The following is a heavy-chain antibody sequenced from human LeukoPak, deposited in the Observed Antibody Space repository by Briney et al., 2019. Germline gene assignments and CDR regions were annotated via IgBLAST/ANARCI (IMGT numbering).Heavy chain of an antibody. CDR3: ARVREWLLLTWSFQH. CDR1: GFTFSSYG. Sequence: GGSLRLSCAASGFTFSSYGMHWVRQAPGKGLEWVAVIWYDGSNKYYADSVKGRFTISRDNSKNTLYLQMNSLRAEDTAVYYCARVREWLLLTWSFQHWGQGTLVTVSS. J-gene: IGHJ1*01. V-gene: IGHV3-33*01. D-gene: IGHD3-22*01. CDR2: IWYDGSNK.